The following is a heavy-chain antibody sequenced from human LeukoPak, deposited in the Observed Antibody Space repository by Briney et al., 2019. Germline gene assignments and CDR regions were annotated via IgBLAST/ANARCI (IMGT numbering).Heavy chain of an antibody. V-gene: IGHV3-23*01. J-gene: IGHJ6*02. CDR3: ARDQDYYYYYGMDV. CDR2: ININGDHT. Sequence: PGGSLRLSCAAPGFTFSTYVMSWVRQTPGKGLEWVSTININGDHTYHADSVKGRFTISRDNSKNTLYLQMNSLRAEDTAVYYCARDQDYYYYYGMDVWGQGTTVTVSS. CDR1: GFTFSTYV.